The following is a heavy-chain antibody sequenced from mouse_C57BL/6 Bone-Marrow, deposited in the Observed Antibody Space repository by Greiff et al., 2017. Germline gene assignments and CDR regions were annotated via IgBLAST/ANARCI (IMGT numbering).Heavy chain of an antibody. J-gene: IGHJ2*01. Sequence: QVQLQQPGAELVMPGASVKLSCKASGYTFTSYWMHWVKQRPGQGLEWIGEIDPSDSYTNYNQKFKGKSTLTVDKSSSTAYMQLSSLTSEDTAVYYCASNWDELFDYWGQGTTLTVSS. V-gene: IGHV1-69*01. CDR2: IDPSDSYT. CDR3: ASNWDELFDY. D-gene: IGHD4-1*01. CDR1: GYTFTSYW.